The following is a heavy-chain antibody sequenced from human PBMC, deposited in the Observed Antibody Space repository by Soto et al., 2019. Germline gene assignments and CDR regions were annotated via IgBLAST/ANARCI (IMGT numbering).Heavy chain of an antibody. Sequence: GGSLRLSCAASGFTFSAYDMHWVRQTTGKGLEWVSAIGAADDPYYLGSVKGRFTISRENAKNSLYLQMNSLRAEDTAVYYCARAYSGRLPRRADYYFAMGVWGQGTTVTVSS. CDR3: ARAYSGRLPRRADYYFAMGV. V-gene: IGHV3-13*05. CDR1: GFTFSAYD. J-gene: IGHJ6*02. D-gene: IGHD2-15*01. CDR2: IGAADDP.